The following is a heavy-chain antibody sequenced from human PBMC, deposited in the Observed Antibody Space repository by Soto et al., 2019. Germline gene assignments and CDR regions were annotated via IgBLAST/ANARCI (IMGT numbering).Heavy chain of an antibody. Sequence: PGGSLRLSCAASGITLSSYAMSWVRQAPGKGLEWVSAISGSGGSTYYADSVKGRFTISRDNSKNTLYLQMNSLRAEDTAVYYCAKGRYGYTYGSFDYWGQGTLVTVS. V-gene: IGHV3-23*01. J-gene: IGHJ4*02. CDR2: ISGSGGST. CDR1: GITLSSYA. D-gene: IGHD5-18*01. CDR3: AKGRYGYTYGSFDY.